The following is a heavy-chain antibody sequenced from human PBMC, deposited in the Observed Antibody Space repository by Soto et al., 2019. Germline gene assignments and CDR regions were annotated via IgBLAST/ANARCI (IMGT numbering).Heavy chain of an antibody. J-gene: IGHJ4*02. CDR2: ISAYNGNT. CDR3: AREKIAVAGTWYFDY. CDR1: GYTFTSYG. Sequence: GASVKVSCKASGYTFTSYGISWVRQAPGQGLEWMGWISAYNGNTNYAQKLEGRVTMTTDTSMSTAYMELRSLRSDDTAVYYCAREKIAVAGTWYFDYWGQGTLVTVSS. V-gene: IGHV1-18*01. D-gene: IGHD6-19*01.